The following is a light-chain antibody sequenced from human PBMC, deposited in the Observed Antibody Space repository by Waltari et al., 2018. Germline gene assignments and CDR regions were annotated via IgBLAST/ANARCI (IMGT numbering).Light chain of an antibody. V-gene: IGKV2D-29*01. J-gene: IGKJ1*01. Sequence: DIVMTQTLPSLPVTPGEPASISCRSSQSLLHTDGRTYLYWYLQKPGQPPRLLIYRVSNRFSGVPDRFSGSGSGTDFTLKISRVEAEDVGVYHCMQTLQTPPTFGQGTKVEIK. CDR3: MQTLQTPPT. CDR2: RVS. CDR1: QSLLHTDGRTY.